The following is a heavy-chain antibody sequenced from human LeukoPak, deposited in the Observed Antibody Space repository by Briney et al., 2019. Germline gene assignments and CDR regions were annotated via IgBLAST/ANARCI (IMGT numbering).Heavy chain of an antibody. CDR1: GGSISSISYY. CDR2: IYYSGST. J-gene: IGHJ4*02. D-gene: IGHD3-10*01. Sequence: SGTLSLTCTVSGGSISSISYYWGWIRQPPGKGLEWIGSIYYSGSTYYNPSLKSRVTISVDTSKNQFSLKLSSVTAADTAVYYCARQHGVRVLLWFGELSFDYRGQGTLVTVSS. CDR3: ARQHGVRVLLWFGELSFDY. V-gene: IGHV4-39*01.